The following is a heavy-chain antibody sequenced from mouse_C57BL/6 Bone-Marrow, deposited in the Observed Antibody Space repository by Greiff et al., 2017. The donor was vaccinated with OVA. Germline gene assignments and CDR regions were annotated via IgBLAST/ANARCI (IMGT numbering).Heavy chain of an antibody. D-gene: IGHD2-1*01. CDR2: INYDGSST. V-gene: IGHV5-16*01. J-gene: IGHJ2*01. Sequence: EVKLMESEGGLVQPGRSMKLSCTASGFTFSDYYMAWVRQVPEKGLEWVANINYDGSSTYYLDSLKSRFIISRDNAKNILYLQMSSLKSEDTATYYCARGSFYYGNYWGQGTTLTVSS. CDR3: ARGSFYYGNY. CDR1: GFTFSDYY.